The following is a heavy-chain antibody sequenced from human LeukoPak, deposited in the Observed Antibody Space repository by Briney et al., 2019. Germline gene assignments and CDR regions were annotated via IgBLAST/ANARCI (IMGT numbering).Heavy chain of an antibody. Sequence: GGSLRLSCAASGFTFSSYSMNWVRQAPGKGLEWVSSISSSSSYIYYADSVKGRFTISRDNAKNSLYLQTNSLRAEDTAVYYCARVIAVAAVDYWGQGTLVTVSS. V-gene: IGHV3-21*01. CDR1: GFTFSSYS. CDR3: ARVIAVAAVDY. CDR2: ISSSSSYI. D-gene: IGHD6-19*01. J-gene: IGHJ4*02.